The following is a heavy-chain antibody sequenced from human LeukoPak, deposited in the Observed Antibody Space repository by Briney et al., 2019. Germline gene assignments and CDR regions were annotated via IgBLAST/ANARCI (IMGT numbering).Heavy chain of an antibody. CDR3: ARHPFATPFDH. D-gene: IGHD2-15*01. Sequence: SETLSLTCAVSGVRISSFYWSWIRQPPGKGLQWIGYVFHTGDTNYNPSLKGRVTVSLDTSKDLVSLRLTSVTAADTAVYYCARHPFATPFDHWGRGTLVTVSS. V-gene: IGHV4-59*08. CDR2: VFHTGDT. J-gene: IGHJ4*02. CDR1: GVRISSFY.